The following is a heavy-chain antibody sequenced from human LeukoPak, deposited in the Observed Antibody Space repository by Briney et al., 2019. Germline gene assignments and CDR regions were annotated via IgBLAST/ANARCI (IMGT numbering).Heavy chain of an antibody. Sequence: GGSLRLSCAASGFTFSDHYMDWVRQAPGKGLEWVGRTRNKANSYTTEYAASVKGRFTISRDDSKNSLYLQMNSLKTEDTAVYYCARVGTSCCYDAFDIWGQGTMVTVSS. J-gene: IGHJ3*02. V-gene: IGHV3-72*01. CDR1: GFTFSDHY. CDR3: ARVGTSCCYDAFDI. CDR2: TRNKANSYTT. D-gene: IGHD2-2*01.